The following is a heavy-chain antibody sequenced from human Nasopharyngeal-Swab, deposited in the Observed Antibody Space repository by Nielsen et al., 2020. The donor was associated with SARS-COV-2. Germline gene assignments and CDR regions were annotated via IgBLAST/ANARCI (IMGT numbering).Heavy chain of an antibody. Sequence: SETLSLTCTVSGGPISSSSYYWGWIRQPPGKGLEWIGSIYYSGSTYYNPSLKSRVTISVDTSKNQFSLKLSSVTAADTAVYYCARRARFDFWSGHGAFDIWGQGTMVTVSS. CDR3: ARRARFDFWSGHGAFDI. CDR1: GGPISSSSYY. D-gene: IGHD3-3*01. CDR2: IYYSGST. J-gene: IGHJ3*02. V-gene: IGHV4-39*07.